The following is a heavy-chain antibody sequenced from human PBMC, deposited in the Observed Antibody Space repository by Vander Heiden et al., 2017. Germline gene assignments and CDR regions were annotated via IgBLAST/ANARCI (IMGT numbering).Heavy chain of an antibody. J-gene: IGHJ4*02. V-gene: IGHV3-30*18. D-gene: IGHD3-3*01. CDR1: GLTFPASG. Sequence: QPQSVAAAGGVFQAARSLSRTCTAAGLTFPASGMHWVGPAPGKGLEGVEGVSYDENYKYYADSVKGRLSISRDNSKNTQFLQMNILRAEDTAVYYCANSGNIDFWTGHRAYFDNWGEGSLVTVSS. CDR3: ANSGNIDFWTGHRAYFDN. CDR2: VSYDENYK.